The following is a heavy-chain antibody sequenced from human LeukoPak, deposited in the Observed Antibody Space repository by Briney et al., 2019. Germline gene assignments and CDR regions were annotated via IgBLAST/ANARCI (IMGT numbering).Heavy chain of an antibody. Sequence: RGSLRHSCAASEFTFIRYSMNWVRQAPGKGLEWVSFISSSSTYTYYADSVRGRFTVSRDNAKNSLYLQMNSLRDEDTALYYCATGRNTTTSGLGMDVWGKGTTVTVSS. CDR1: EFTFIRYS. CDR2: ISSSSTYT. J-gene: IGHJ6*03. D-gene: IGHD6-25*01. CDR3: ATGRNTTTSGLGMDV. V-gene: IGHV3-21*01.